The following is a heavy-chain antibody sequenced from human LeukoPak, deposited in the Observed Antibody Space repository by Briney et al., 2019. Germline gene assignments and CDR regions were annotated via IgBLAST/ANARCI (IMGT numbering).Heavy chain of an antibody. Sequence: ASVKVSCKASGYTFTSYDINWVRQAPGQGLEWMSWISTYNGNTNYAQKLQDRVTMTTDTSTSTVYMQLRSLRSDDTAVYYCARATEKVGFGYWGQGTLVTVSS. CDR1: GYTFTSYD. CDR3: ARATEKVGFGY. CDR2: ISTYNGNT. V-gene: IGHV1-18*01. J-gene: IGHJ4*02.